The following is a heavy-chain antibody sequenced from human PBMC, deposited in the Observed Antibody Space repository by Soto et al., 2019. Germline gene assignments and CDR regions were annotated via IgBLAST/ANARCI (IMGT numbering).Heavy chain of an antibody. V-gene: IGHV3-11*06. CDR1: GFTFRDHY. CDR2: INPSSSYT. CDR3: ARGHHSMDV. J-gene: IGHJ6*02. Sequence: GGSLRLSCAASGFTFRDHYMSWLRQAPGKGLEWISYINPSSSYTHYADSVRGRFTIYRDNAENSLHLQMNSLRAEDTALYYCARGHHSMDVWGQGATVTVSS.